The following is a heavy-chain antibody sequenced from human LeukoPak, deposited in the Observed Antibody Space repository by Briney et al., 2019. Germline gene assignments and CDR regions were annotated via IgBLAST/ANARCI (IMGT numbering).Heavy chain of an antibody. J-gene: IGHJ3*02. V-gene: IGHV3-48*02. CDR3: ARDLDYAFDI. D-gene: IGHD3-9*01. Sequence: GGSLRLSCAASGFTFNTYSMNWVRQAPGKGLEWVSYITSSSNVIQYADSVKGRFTISRDNARNSLYLQMSSLTDEDTAVYYCARDLDYAFDIWGQGTMVTVFS. CDR2: ITSSSNVI. CDR1: GFTFNTYS.